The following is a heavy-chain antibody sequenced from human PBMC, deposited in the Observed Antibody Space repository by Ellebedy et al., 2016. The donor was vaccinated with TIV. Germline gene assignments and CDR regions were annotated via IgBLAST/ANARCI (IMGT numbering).Heavy chain of an antibody. Sequence: ASVKVSCKASGYTFTSYGISWVRQAPGQGLEWMGWISAYNGNTNYAQKLQGRVTMTTDTSTSTAYMELRSLRSDDTAVYYCARDKRELRGGRVVRGTGMDVWGQGTTVTVSS. CDR2: ISAYNGNT. J-gene: IGHJ6*02. CDR3: ARDKRELRGGRVVRGTGMDV. V-gene: IGHV1-18*01. D-gene: IGHD1-7*01. CDR1: GYTFTSYG.